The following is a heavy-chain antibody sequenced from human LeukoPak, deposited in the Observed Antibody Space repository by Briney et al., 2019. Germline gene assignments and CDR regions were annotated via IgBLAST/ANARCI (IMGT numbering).Heavy chain of an antibody. V-gene: IGHV1-2*02. CDR1: GYTFTGYY. D-gene: IGHD3-3*01. J-gene: IGHJ6*03. CDR3: ARAESKPYYDFWSGNGNYYMDV. CDR2: INPNSGGT. Sequence: GASVKVSCKASGYTFTGYYMHWVRQAPGQGLEWMGWINPNSGGTNYAQKFQGRVTTTRDTSISTAYMELSRLRSDDTAVYYCARAESKPYYDFWSGNGNYYMDVWGKGTTVTVSS.